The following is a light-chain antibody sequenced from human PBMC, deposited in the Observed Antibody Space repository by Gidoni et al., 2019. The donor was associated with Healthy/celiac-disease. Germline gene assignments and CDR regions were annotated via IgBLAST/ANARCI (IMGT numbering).Light chain of an antibody. CDR2: DAS. Sequence: EIVLTQSPATLSLSPGERATLACRASQSVSSYLAWYQQKPGQAPRLLIYDASNSATGIPARFSGSGSGTDFTLTISSLEPEDFAVYYCQQRSNWPPATFGQGTKLESK. CDR3: QQRSNWPPAT. CDR1: QSVSSY. J-gene: IGKJ2*01. V-gene: IGKV3-11*01.